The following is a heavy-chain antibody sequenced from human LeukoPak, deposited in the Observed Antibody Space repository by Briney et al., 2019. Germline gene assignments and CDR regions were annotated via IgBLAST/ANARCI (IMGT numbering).Heavy chain of an antibody. CDR2: VYNSGDS. V-gene: IGHV4-59*01. J-gene: IGHJ4*02. Sequence: SETLSLTCTVSGGSISGYYWSWIRQPPGKGLEWIGYVYNSGDSDYNPSLKSRVSISVDTSKNQLSLKLSSVTAADTAVYYCARAHSNNWRFDYWGQGTLVTVSS. D-gene: IGHD6-13*01. CDR1: GGSISGYY. CDR3: ARAHSNNWRFDY.